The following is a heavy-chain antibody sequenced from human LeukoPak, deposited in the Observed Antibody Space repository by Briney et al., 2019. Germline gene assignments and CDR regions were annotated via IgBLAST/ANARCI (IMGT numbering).Heavy chain of an antibody. Sequence: ASVKVSCRVSGYTLTELSMHWVRQAPGKGLEWMGGFDPEDGETIYAQKFQGGVTMTEDTSTDTAYMELSSLRSEDTAVYYCAAYYGSGNDLDYWGQGTLVTVSS. J-gene: IGHJ4*02. D-gene: IGHD3-10*01. CDR3: AAYYGSGNDLDY. V-gene: IGHV1-24*01. CDR1: GYTLTELS. CDR2: FDPEDGET.